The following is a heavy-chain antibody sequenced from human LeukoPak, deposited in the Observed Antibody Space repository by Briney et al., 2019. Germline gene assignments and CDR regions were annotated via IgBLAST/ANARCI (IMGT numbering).Heavy chain of an antibody. D-gene: IGHD5-18*01. CDR1: GFTCSSYS. J-gene: IGHJ4*02. Sequence: GGPLRLSCAASGFTCSSYSMNWVRQAPGKRLEWVSSISSSSSYIYYADSVKRRFPISRDNAKNSLYLQINSLRAGDTPVFYCARGEAMVDYWGQGTLVSVSS. CDR3: ARGEAMVDY. V-gene: IGHV3-21*01. CDR2: ISSSSSYI.